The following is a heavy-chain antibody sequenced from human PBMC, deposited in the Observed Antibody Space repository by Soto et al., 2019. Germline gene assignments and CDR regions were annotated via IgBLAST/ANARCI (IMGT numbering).Heavy chain of an antibody. CDR3: ARVSGIAVAEV. Sequence: QVKLVQSGAEVKKPGASVKVSCKASGYTFTSYAMHWVRQAPGQRLEWMGWINAGNGNTKYSQKFQGRVTITRDTSASTAYMEMRSLRSEDTAVYYCARVSGIAVAEVWGQGTLVTVSS. CDR2: INAGNGNT. J-gene: IGHJ4*02. D-gene: IGHD6-19*01. V-gene: IGHV1-3*01. CDR1: GYTFTSYA.